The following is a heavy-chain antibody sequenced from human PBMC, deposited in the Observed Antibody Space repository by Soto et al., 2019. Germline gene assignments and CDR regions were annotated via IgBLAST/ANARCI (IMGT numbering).Heavy chain of an antibody. Sequence: PSETLSLTCAVAGGSISSGGYYWSWIRQHPGKGLEWIGEINYSGSTYYNPSLKSRVTISVDTSKNQFSLKLSSVTAADTAVYYCARGRSKVLGVWGKGTTVTVSS. CDR1: GGSISSGGYY. CDR2: INYSGST. D-gene: IGHD1-26*01. V-gene: IGHV4-31*11. J-gene: IGHJ6*04. CDR3: ARGRSKVLGV.